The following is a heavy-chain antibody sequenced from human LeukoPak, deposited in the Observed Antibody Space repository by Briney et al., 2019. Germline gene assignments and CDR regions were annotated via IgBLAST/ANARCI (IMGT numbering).Heavy chain of an antibody. Sequence: GASVKVSCKASGYTFTSYDINWVRQVTGQGLEWMGWMNPNSGNTGYAQKFQGRVTMTRNTSISTAYMELSSLRSEDTAVYYCARGGGSSWSLYYYYYGMDVWGQGTTVTVSS. D-gene: IGHD6-13*01. CDR2: MNPNSGNT. CDR3: ARGGGSSWSLYYYYYGMDV. J-gene: IGHJ6*02. CDR1: GYTFTSYD. V-gene: IGHV1-8*01.